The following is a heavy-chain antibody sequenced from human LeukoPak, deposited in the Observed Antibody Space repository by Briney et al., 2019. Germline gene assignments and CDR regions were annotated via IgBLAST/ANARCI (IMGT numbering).Heavy chain of an antibody. Sequence: ASVKVSCKASGYTFTGYYMHWVRQAPGQGLEWMGWINPNSGGTNYAQKFQGRVTMTRDTSISTAYMELSRLRSDDTAMYYCARILSTVTTMDYWGQGTLVTVSS. V-gene: IGHV1-2*02. CDR3: ARILSTVTTMDY. CDR2: INPNSGGT. J-gene: IGHJ4*02. CDR1: GYTFTGYY. D-gene: IGHD4-17*01.